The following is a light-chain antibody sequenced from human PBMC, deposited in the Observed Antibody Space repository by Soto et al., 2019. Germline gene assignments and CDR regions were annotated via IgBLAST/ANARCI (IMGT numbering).Light chain of an antibody. CDR3: LQYNSYPWT. CDR2: AAF. Sequence: DIQMTQSPSSLSASVGDRVTISCRASQGIRSVLGWYQQKPGKAPKRLIYAAFSLESGVPSRFSGSGSGTEFTLTISSLQPEDFATYYCLQYNSYPWTFGQGTKVEI. J-gene: IGKJ1*01. CDR1: QGIRSV. V-gene: IGKV1-17*01.